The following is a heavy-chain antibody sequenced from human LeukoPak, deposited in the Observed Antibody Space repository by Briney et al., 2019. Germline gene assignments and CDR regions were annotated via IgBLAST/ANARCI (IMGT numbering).Heavy chain of an antibody. V-gene: IGHV3-30*03. CDR2: ISYDGSNK. CDR1: GFTFSSYG. D-gene: IGHD6-19*01. CDR3: ARLESAPVPQWLIYYYYYYGMDV. J-gene: IGHJ6*02. Sequence: PGGSLRLSCAASGFTFSSYGMHWVRQAPGKGLEWVAVISYDGSNKYYADSVKGRFTISRDNSKNTLYLQMNSLRDEDTAVYYCARLESAPVPQWLIYYYYYYGMDVWGQGTTVTVSS.